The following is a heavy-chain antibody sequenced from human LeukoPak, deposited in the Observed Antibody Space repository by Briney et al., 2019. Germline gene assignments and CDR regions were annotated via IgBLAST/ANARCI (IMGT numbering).Heavy chain of an antibody. V-gene: IGHV3-33*01. CDR2: IWYDGSNK. CDR3: ASTSGWYEPIDY. Sequence: PGRSLRLSCAASGFTFGSYGMHWVRQAPGKGLEWVAVIWYDGSNKYYADSVKGRFTISRDNSKNTLYLQMNSLRAEDTAVYYCASTSGWYEPIDYWGQGTLVTVSS. CDR1: GFTFGSYG. D-gene: IGHD6-19*01. J-gene: IGHJ4*02.